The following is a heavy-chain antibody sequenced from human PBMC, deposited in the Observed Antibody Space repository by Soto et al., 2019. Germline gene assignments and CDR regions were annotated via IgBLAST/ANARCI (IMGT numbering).Heavy chain of an antibody. CDR2: ISAYNGNT. CDR3: ARDSGPADYIWGSDRWVGQYYFDY. Sequence: GASVKVSCKASGYTFTSYGISWVRQAPGQGLEWMGWISAYNGNTNYAQKLQGRVTMTTDTSTSTAYMELRSLRSDDTAVYYCARDSGPADYIWGSDRWVGQYYFDYWGQGTLVPVSS. J-gene: IGHJ4*02. V-gene: IGHV1-18*01. CDR1: GYTFTSYG. D-gene: IGHD3-16*02.